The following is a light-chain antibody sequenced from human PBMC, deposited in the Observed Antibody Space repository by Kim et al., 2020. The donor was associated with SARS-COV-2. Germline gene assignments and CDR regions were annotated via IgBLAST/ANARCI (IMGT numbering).Light chain of an antibody. CDR3: LQRYSTPRT. V-gene: IGKV1-39*01. CDR1: QSISSY. CDR2: AAS. J-gene: IGKJ1*01. Sequence: DIQMTQSPSSLSASVGDRVTITCRASQSISSYLNWYQQKPGKAPNRLIYAASSLQSGVPSRFSGSGSGTDFTLTISSLQPEDFATYYCLQRYSTPRTFGQGTKVDIK.